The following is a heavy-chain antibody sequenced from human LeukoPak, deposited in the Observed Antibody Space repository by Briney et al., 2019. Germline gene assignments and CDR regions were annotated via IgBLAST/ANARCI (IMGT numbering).Heavy chain of an antibody. CDR3: ARGRSDSGIVGTRVLGY. D-gene: IGHD1-26*01. CDR1: GYTFTSYD. CDR2: MNPNSGNT. V-gene: IGHV1-8*01. Sequence: GASVKVPCKASGYTFTSYDINWVRQATGQGLEWMGWMNPNSGNTGYAQKFQGRVTMTRNTSTSTAYMELSSLRSEDTAVYYCARGRSDSGIVGTRVLGYWGQGTLVTVSS. J-gene: IGHJ4*02.